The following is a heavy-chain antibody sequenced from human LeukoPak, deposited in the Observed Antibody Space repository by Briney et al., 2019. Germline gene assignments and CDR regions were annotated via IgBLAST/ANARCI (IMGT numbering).Heavy chain of an antibody. J-gene: IGHJ4*02. D-gene: IGHD5-12*01. CDR3: ARAIVATIRRYYFDY. V-gene: IGHV1-2*02. CDR2: INPNSGGT. CDR1: GYTFTGYY. Sequence: ASVKVSCKASGYTFTGYYMHWVRQAPGQGLEWMGWINPNSGGTNYAQKFQGRVTMTRDTSISTAYMELSWLRSDDTAVYYCARAIVATIRRYYFDYWAREPWSPSPQ.